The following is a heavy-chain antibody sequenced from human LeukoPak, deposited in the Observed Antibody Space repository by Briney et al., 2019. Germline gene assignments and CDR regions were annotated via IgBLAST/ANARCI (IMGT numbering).Heavy chain of an antibody. D-gene: IGHD3-9*01. V-gene: IGHV3-30*02. CDR1: GFPFSSHG. J-gene: IGHJ5*02. CDR2: IRYDGRNK. Sequence: PGGSLRLSCAGSGFPFSSHGMHWVRQAPGKGLEWVAFIRYDGRNKYYGDPVKGRFSISRDNSKNTLYLQMNSLRAEDTAVYYCAKGRRYNILTGHYVSEVDPWGQGTLVTVSS. CDR3: AKGRRYNILTGHYVSEVDP.